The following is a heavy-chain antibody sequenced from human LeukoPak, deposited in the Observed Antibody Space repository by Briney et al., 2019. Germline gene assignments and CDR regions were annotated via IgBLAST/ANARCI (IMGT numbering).Heavy chain of an antibody. J-gene: IGHJ4*02. D-gene: IGHD2-15*01. Sequence: ASVKVSCKASGYTFTSYAANWVRQAPGQGLEWMGWINPNSGGTNSAHKFQGRVTMTRDTSISTAYMELSGLTSDDTAIYYCARLYSQELDLLLLIGYYDYWGQGTLVTVSS. CDR2: INPNSGGT. CDR3: ARLYSQELDLLLLIGYYDY. V-gene: IGHV1-2*07. CDR1: GYTFTSYA.